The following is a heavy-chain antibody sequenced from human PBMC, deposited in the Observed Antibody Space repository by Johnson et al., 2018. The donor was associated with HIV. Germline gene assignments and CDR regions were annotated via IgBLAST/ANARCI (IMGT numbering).Heavy chain of an antibody. CDR1: GLTLSRCD. D-gene: IGHD1-26*01. Sequence: QEKLVESGGGVVQPGGSLRLSCAAYGLTLSRCDMHWVGQAPGKGLEWVAFIRYDGSNKYYEDSVKGRFTISRDNSKNTLYLQMNSLISEDTAVYYCARVRRREQKLDAFDIWGQWTMVTVSS. J-gene: IGHJ3*02. CDR3: ARVRRREQKLDAFDI. CDR2: IRYDGSNK. V-gene: IGHV3-30*02.